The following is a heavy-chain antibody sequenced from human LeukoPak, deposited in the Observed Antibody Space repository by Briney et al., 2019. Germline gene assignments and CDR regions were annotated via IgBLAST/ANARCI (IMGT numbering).Heavy chain of an antibody. J-gene: IGHJ5*02. V-gene: IGHV4-31*03. D-gene: IGHD3-10*01. CDR1: GGSISSGGYY. Sequence: PSETLSLTCTVSGGSISSGGYYWSWLRQHPGEGLEWIGYIYYSGSTYYNPSLKSRVTISVDTSKNQFSLKLSSVTAADTAVYYCARDRGPRGVDPWGQGTLVTVSS. CDR3: ARDRGPRGVDP. CDR2: IYYSGST.